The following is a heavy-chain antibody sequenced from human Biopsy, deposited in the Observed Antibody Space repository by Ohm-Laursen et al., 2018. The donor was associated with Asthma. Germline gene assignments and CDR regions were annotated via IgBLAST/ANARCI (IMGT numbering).Heavy chain of an antibody. Sequence: ASVNVSCKSLGGTFNTYVIGWVRQAPGQGLEWMGGINSVFGTTAYPQKFQDRVTITADDSTSTVYMELSSLRSEDTAVYYCARKAGSCISRTCYSLDFWGQGTLVTVSS. J-gene: IGHJ4*02. V-gene: IGHV1-69*13. D-gene: IGHD2-2*01. CDR1: GGTFNTYV. CDR3: ARKAGSCISRTCYSLDF. CDR2: INSVFGTT.